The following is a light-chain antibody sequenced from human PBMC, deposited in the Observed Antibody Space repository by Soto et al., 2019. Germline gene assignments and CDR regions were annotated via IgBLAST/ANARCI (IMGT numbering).Light chain of an antibody. Sequence: DIQMTQSPSSLSASVGDRVTITCRASQGISNYLAWYQQKPGKVPKLLIYAASTLQSGVPSRFSGSGSGTDFTLTISSLQPEDVATYYCQKYNSAPRETCGQGTKVEIK. CDR3: QKYNSAPRET. J-gene: IGKJ1*01. CDR2: AAS. CDR1: QGISNY. V-gene: IGKV1-27*01.